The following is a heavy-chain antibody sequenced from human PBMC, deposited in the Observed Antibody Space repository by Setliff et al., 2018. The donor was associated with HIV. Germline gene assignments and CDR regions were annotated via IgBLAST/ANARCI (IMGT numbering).Heavy chain of an antibody. Sequence: KPSETLSLTCTVSGGSISSSSYYWGWIRQPPGKGLEWIGSIFYSGITYYNPSLKSRVTISVDTSKNQFSLNLTSVTAADTAVYYCARSKTFYDFWGGYYTHGAFKIWGLGTMVTVSS. V-gene: IGHV4-39*01. D-gene: IGHD3-3*01. CDR3: ARSKTFYDFWGGYYTHGAFKI. J-gene: IGHJ3*02. CDR2: IFYSGIT. CDR1: GGSISSSSYY.